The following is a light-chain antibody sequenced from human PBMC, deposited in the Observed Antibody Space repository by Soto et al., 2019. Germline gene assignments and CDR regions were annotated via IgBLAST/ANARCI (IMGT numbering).Light chain of an antibody. CDR2: GAS. V-gene: IGKV3-20*01. Sequence: EILLTQSPGTLSLSPGERATLSCRASQSINNNYLAWYQQKRGQAPRLLIYGASSRATGIPDRFSGSGSGTVFTLTISRLEPEDFAVYYCQQYGGSPRTFGQGTKVEIK. CDR1: QSINNNY. J-gene: IGKJ1*01. CDR3: QQYGGSPRT.